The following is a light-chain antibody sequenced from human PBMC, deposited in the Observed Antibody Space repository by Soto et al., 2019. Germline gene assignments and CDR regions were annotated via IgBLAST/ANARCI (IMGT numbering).Light chain of an antibody. Sequence: QSVLTQPPSASGAPGQRVTISCSGSSSNIGSNTVNWYQQLPGTAPKLLIYKNNQRPSGVPDRFSDSKSGTSASLAISGLQSEDGADYYCAAWDDSLNGYVFGTGTKVTVL. CDR2: KNN. CDR1: SSNIGSNT. V-gene: IGLV1-44*01. CDR3: AAWDDSLNGYV. J-gene: IGLJ1*01.